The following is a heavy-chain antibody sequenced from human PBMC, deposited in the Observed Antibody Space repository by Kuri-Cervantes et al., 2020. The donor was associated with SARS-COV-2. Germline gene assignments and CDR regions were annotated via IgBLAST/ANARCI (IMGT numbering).Heavy chain of an antibody. CDR2: ISYDGSNK. V-gene: IGHV3-30*04. CDR1: GFTFSSYA. D-gene: IGHD3-3*01. Sequence: GGSLRLSCAASGFTFSSYAMHWVRQAPGKGLEWVAVISYDGSNKYYADSVKGRFTISRDNSKNTLYLQMNSLRAEDTAVYYCAKYGTDDYLSTYFGRGSWFDPWGQGTPVTVSS. J-gene: IGHJ5*02. CDR3: AKYGTDDYLSTYFGRGSWFDP.